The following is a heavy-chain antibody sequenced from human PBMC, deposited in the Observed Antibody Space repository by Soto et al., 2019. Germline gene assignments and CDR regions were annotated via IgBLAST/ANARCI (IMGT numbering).Heavy chain of an antibody. J-gene: IGHJ4*02. Sequence: EVQLVESGGGLVQPGGSRRLSCAASGFTFSSYWMSWVRQAPGKGLEGVANIKQDGSEKYYVDSVKGLFTISRDNAKNSLYLQMNRRRAEDSAVYYCASCRRGVRGVSTFFDYWGQGTLVTVSS. CDR3: ASCRRGVRGVSTFFDY. CDR1: GFTFSSYW. D-gene: IGHD3-10*01. CDR2: IKQDGSEK. V-gene: IGHV3-7*01.